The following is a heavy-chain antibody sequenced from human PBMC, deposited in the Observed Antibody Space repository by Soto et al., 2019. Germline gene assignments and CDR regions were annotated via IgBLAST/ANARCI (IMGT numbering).Heavy chain of an antibody. CDR1: GGSISSYY. Sequence: PSETLSLTCTVSGGSISSYYWSWIRQPPGKGLEWIGYIYYSGSTNYNPPLKSRVTISVDTSKNQFSLKLSSVTAADTAVYYCARDLIDAAGHDYYYGMDVWGQGTTVTVSS. CDR2: IYYSGST. J-gene: IGHJ6*02. V-gene: IGHV4-59*01. D-gene: IGHD6-13*01. CDR3: ARDLIDAAGHDYYYGMDV.